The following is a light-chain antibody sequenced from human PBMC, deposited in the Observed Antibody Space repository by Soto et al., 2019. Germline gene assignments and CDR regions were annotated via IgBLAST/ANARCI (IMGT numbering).Light chain of an antibody. CDR2: EVS. CDR1: SSDVGSYNL. J-gene: IGLJ2*01. Sequence: QSALTQPASVSGSPGQSITISCTGTSSDVGSYNLVSWYQQHPGKAPKLMIYEVSKRPSGVSNRFSGCKSGNTASLTISGLQAEDEADYYCCSYAGSSTYVVFGGGTKVTVL. CDR3: CSYAGSSTYVV. V-gene: IGLV2-23*02.